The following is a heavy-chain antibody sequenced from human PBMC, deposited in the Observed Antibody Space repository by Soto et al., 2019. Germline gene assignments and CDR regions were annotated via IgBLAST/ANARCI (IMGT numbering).Heavy chain of an antibody. Sequence: SETLSLTCTVSGDSISSGSYFWSWIRQPPGKGLEWIGYIFYRGSTNHNPSLTGRVTFSVDTSKNQFSLRLRSVTAADTAVYYCASSSLYGMDVWGQGTTVTVSS. CDR3: ASSSLYGMDV. CDR1: GDSISSGSYF. CDR2: IFYRGST. V-gene: IGHV4-61*01. J-gene: IGHJ6*02.